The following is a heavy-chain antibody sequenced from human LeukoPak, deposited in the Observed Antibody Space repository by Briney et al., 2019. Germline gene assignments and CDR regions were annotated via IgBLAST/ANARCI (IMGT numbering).Heavy chain of an antibody. Sequence: SETLSLTCTVSGGSISSYYWSWIRQPAGKGLEWIGRIYTSGSTNYNPSLKSRVTMSVDTSRNQFFLRLSSVTAADTAVYYCARFSEYYHSSVHYLDYWGQGTLVSVSS. D-gene: IGHD3-22*01. CDR2: IYTSGST. V-gene: IGHV4-4*07. CDR3: ARFSEYYHSSVHYLDY. CDR1: GGSISSYY. J-gene: IGHJ4*02.